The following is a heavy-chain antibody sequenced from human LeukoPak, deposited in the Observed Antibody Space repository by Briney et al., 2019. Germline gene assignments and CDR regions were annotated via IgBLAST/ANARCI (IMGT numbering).Heavy chain of an antibody. D-gene: IGHD2-2*02. V-gene: IGHV3-21*04. CDR3: ARVMCSSTSCYTYDAFDI. CDR2: ISSSSSYI. J-gene: IGHJ3*02. Sequence: GGSLRLSCAASGFTFSSYSMNWVRQAPGKGLEWVSSISSSSSYIYYADSVKGRFTISRDNAKNSLYLQMNSLRAEDTAVYYCARVMCSSTSCYTYDAFDIWGQGTMVTVSS. CDR1: GFTFSSYS.